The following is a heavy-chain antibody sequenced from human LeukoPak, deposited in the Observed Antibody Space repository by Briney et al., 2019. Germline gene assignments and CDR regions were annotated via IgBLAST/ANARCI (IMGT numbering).Heavy chain of an antibody. CDR1: GGSISSYY. V-gene: IGHV4-59*01. Sequence: SETLSLTCTVSGGSISSYYWSWIRQPPGKGLEWIGYIYYSGSTNYNPSLKSRVTISVDTSKNQFSLKLSPVTAADTAVYYCARDRYYDFWSGYGYYYMDVWGKGTTVTVSS. J-gene: IGHJ6*03. CDR2: IYYSGST. D-gene: IGHD3-3*01. CDR3: ARDRYYDFWSGYGYYYMDV.